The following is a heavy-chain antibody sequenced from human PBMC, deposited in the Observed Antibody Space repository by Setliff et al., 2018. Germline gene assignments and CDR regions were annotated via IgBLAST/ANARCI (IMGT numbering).Heavy chain of an antibody. CDR3: AKCTS. V-gene: IGHV3-23*03. D-gene: IGHD2-2*01. Sequence: PGGSLRLSCAASGFAFSTYAVSWVRQAPGKGLEWVSIFYDSRGDTYYADSVKGRFTVSKDNSKNTMYLQMNSLRDEDTAIYFCAKCTSWGQGTLVTVSS. CDR2: FYDSRGDT. CDR1: GFAFSTYA. J-gene: IGHJ4*02.